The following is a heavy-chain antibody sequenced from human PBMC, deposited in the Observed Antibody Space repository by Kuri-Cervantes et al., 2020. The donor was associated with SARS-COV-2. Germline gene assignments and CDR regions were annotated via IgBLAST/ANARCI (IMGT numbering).Heavy chain of an antibody. V-gene: IGHV4-59*12. Sequence: GSLRLSCTVSGGSISSYYWSWIRQPPGKGLEWIGYIYYSGSTNYNPSLKSRVTISVDTSKNQFSLKLSSVTAVDTAVYYCARRYCSSTSCYTDYGMDVWGQGTTVTVSS. CDR1: GGSISSYY. CDR3: ARRYCSSTSCYTDYGMDV. J-gene: IGHJ6*02. D-gene: IGHD2-2*02. CDR2: IYYSGST.